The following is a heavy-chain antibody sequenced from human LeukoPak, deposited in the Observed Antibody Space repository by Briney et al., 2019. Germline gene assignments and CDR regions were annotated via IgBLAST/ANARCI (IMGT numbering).Heavy chain of an antibody. Sequence: GGSLRLSCAASGFTFSSYAMSWVRQAPGKGLEWVSAISGSGGSTYYADSVKGRFTISRDNSKNTLYLQMNSLRAEDTAVYYCAKGQGGYQLLTPFDYWGQGTLVTVSS. D-gene: IGHD2-2*01. CDR2: ISGSGGST. V-gene: IGHV3-23*01. CDR3: AKGQGGYQLLTPFDY. J-gene: IGHJ4*02. CDR1: GFTFSSYA.